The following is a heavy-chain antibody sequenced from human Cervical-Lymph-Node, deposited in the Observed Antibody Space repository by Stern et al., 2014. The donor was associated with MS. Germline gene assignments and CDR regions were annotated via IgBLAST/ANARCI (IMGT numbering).Heavy chain of an antibody. Sequence: VQLVESGGGVVQPGRSLRLSCAASGFSFSRYAMHWARQATGKGLEWVALIWYDGSNPYYADSVTGRFTISRDNFKNTLYLQMNSLRAEDTAVYYCASAYSSSHYYFDYWGQGTLVTVSS. J-gene: IGHJ4*02. V-gene: IGHV3-33*01. CDR1: GFSFSRYA. CDR2: IWYDGSNP. D-gene: IGHD6-13*01. CDR3: ASAYSSSHYYFDY.